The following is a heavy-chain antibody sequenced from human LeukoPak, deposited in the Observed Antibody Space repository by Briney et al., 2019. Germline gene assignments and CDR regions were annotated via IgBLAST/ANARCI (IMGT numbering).Heavy chain of an antibody. D-gene: IGHD6-13*01. CDR1: GFTFSSYG. J-gene: IGHJ4*02. Sequence: GGSLRLSCAASGFTFSSYGMHWVRQAPGKGLEWGAVISYDGSNKYYADSVKGRFTIPRDNSKNTLYLQMNSLRAEDTAVYYCASQWRDSRQFDCWGQGTLVTVSS. CDR3: ASQWRDSRQFDC. CDR2: ISYDGSNK. V-gene: IGHV3-30*03.